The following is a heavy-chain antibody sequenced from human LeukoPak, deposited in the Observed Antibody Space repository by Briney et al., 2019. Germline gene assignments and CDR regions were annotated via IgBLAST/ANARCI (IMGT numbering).Heavy chain of an antibody. Sequence: ASVKVSCKTSGYTFTDYYIHWVRQAPGQGLEWMGWINPKSGGTNYAQNFQGRVTMTRDTSITTAYMELSGLRSDDTAVYYWAREDRNGYHIDYWGQGTLVTVSS. CDR1: GYTFTDYY. V-gene: IGHV1-2*02. CDR2: INPKSGGT. J-gene: IGHJ4*02. CDR3: AREDRNGYHIDY. D-gene: IGHD3-22*01.